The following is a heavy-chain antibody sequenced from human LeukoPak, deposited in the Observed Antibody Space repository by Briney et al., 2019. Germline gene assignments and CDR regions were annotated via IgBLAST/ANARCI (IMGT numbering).Heavy chain of an antibody. CDR3: AKGTMVRGVIYDY. J-gene: IGHJ4*02. CDR1: GFTFSSYA. V-gene: IGHV3-23*01. D-gene: IGHD3-10*01. Sequence: PGGSLRLSCAASGFTFSSYAMSWVRQAPGKGLEWVSAISGSGGSTYYADSVKGRFSISRDNSKNTLYLQMNSLRAEDTAVYYCAKGTMVRGVIYDYWGQGTLVTVSS. CDR2: ISGSGGST.